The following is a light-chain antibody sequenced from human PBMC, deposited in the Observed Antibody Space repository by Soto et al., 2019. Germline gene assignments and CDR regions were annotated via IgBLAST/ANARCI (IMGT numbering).Light chain of an antibody. V-gene: IGLV2-8*01. Sequence: QSALTQPPSASGSPGQSVTISFTGTSSDVGGYNYVSWYQQHPGKAPKLMIYEVSKRPSGVPDRFSGSKSGNTASLTVSGLQAEDEADYYCSSYAGNKNVFGTGTKLTVL. CDR2: EVS. CDR3: SSYAGNKNV. CDR1: SSDVGGYNY. J-gene: IGLJ1*01.